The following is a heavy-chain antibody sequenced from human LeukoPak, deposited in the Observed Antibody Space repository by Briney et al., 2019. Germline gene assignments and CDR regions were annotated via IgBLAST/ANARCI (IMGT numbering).Heavy chain of an antibody. Sequence: SQTLSLTCDISGDSVSSNSAAWNWIRQSPSRGLEWLGRTYYRSKWCNDYAVSVKSRITINPDTSKNQFSLQVNSVTPEDTAVYYCARGTRYSSGWTFDYWGQGTLVTVSS. D-gene: IGHD6-19*01. CDR2: TYYRSKWCN. V-gene: IGHV6-1*01. J-gene: IGHJ4*02. CDR3: ARGTRYSSGWTFDY. CDR1: GDSVSSNSAA.